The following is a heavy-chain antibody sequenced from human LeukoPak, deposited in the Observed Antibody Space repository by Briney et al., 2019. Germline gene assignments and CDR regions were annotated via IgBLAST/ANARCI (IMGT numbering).Heavy chain of an antibody. Sequence: GASVKVSCKASGGTFSSYAISWVRQAPGQGLEWMGRIIPILGIANYAQKFQGRVTITAGKSTSTAYMELSSLRSEDTAVYYCASSYFNAAGARWFDPWGQGTLVTVSS. CDR1: GGTFSSYA. J-gene: IGHJ5*02. CDR3: ASSYFNAAGARWFDP. V-gene: IGHV1-69*04. CDR2: IIPILGIA. D-gene: IGHD6-19*01.